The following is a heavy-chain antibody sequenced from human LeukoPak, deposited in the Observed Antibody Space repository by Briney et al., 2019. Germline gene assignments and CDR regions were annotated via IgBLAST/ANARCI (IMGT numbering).Heavy chain of an antibody. D-gene: IGHD3-22*01. CDR1: GGSISSGGYY. CDR2: IYYSGST. CDR3: ARSGYYYDSCGYSPLDY. Sequence: SQTLSLTCTVSGGSISSGGYYWSWIRQHPGKGLEWIGYIYYSGSTYYNPSLKSRVTISVDTSKNQFSLKLSSVTAADTAVYYCARSGYYYDSCGYSPLDYWGQGTLVTVSS. V-gene: IGHV4-31*03. J-gene: IGHJ4*02.